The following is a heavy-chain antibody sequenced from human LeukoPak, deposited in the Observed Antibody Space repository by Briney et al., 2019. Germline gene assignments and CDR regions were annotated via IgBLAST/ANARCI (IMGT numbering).Heavy chain of an antibody. Sequence: PGGSLRLSCAASGFTFSSYWMSWVRQAPGKGLEWVANIKQDGSEKYYVDSVKGRFTISRDNAKNSLYLQMNSLRAEDTAVYYCARGHITMVRGYLRYWGQGTLVTVSS. V-gene: IGHV3-7*01. CDR1: GFTFSSYW. J-gene: IGHJ4*02. CDR2: IKQDGSEK. D-gene: IGHD3-10*01. CDR3: ARGHITMVRGYLRY.